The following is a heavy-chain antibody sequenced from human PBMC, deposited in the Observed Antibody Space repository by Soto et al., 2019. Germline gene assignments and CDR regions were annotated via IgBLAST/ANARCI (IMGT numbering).Heavy chain of an antibody. J-gene: IGHJ5*02. D-gene: IGHD1-1*01. CDR2: IGADNVDT. CDR3: ARDWKGAEGFDP. CDR1: GYTFSTYG. Sequence: QGKLLQSGAEVKKPGASVKVSCKASGYTFSTYGFSWVRQAPGQGLEWMGWIGADNVDTNYTQKFKGRVTMTTDTSTTTSYIELRSLTSDDTAVYFCARDWKGAEGFDPWGQGTLVTVSS. V-gene: IGHV1-18*01.